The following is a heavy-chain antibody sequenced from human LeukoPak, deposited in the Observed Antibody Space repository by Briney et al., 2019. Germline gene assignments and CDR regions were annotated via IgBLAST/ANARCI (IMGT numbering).Heavy chain of an antibody. V-gene: IGHV6-1*01. CDR1: GDSVSSNSAA. CDR2: TYYRSKWYN. Sequence: SQTLSLTCAISGDSVSSNSAAWNWIRQSPSRGLEWLGRTYYRSKWYNDYAVSVKSRITINPDTSKNQFSLKLSSVTAADTAVYYCAGGPAYRDARGSYYNWYFDYWGQGTLVTVSS. CDR3: AGGPAYRDARGSYYNWYFDY. D-gene: IGHD1-26*01. J-gene: IGHJ4*02.